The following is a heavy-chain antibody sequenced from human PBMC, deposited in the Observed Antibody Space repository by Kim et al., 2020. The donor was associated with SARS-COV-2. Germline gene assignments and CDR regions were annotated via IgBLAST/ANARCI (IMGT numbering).Heavy chain of an antibody. CDR1: GGSFSGYY. D-gene: IGHD6-13*01. CDR2: IDHSGST. CDR3: ARGRIAAAGR. V-gene: IGHV4-34*01. J-gene: IGHJ1*01. Sequence: SETLSLTCAVYGGSFSGYYWSWIRQPPGKGLEWIGEIDHSGSTNYNPSLKSRVTISVDTSKNQFSLKLSSVTAADTAVYYCARGRIAAAGRWGQGTLVTVSS.